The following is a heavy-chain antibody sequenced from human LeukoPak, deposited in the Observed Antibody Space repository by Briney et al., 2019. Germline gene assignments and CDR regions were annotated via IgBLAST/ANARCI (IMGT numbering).Heavy chain of an antibody. CDR2: IYSGGST. D-gene: IGHD6-13*01. CDR3: AKDRIKQQLALFDY. Sequence: PGGSLRLSCAASGFTVSSNYMSWVRQAPGKGLEWVSVIYSGGSTYYADSAKGRFTISRDNSKNTLYLQMNSLRAEDTAVYYCAKDRIKQQLALFDYWGQGTLVTVSS. CDR1: GFTVSSNY. V-gene: IGHV3-66*01. J-gene: IGHJ4*02.